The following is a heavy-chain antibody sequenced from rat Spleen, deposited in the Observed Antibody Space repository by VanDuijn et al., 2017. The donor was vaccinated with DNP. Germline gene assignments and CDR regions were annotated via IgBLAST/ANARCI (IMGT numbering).Heavy chain of an antibody. CDR3: ARQDGSYYFDY. J-gene: IGHJ2*01. D-gene: IGHD1-6*01. CDR1: GFTFSNYY. V-gene: IGHV5-29*01. CDR2: ISYNGGTP. Sequence: EVQLVESGGGPVQPGRSLKLSCVVSGFTFSNYYMAWVRQAPAKGLEWVATISYNGGTPYYRDSVKGRFTISRDNAKASLYLQMDSLRSEDTATYYCARQDGSYYFDYWGQGVMVTVSS.